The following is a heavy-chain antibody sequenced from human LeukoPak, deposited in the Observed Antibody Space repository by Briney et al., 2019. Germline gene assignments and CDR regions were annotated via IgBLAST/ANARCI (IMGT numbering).Heavy chain of an antibody. CDR3: ARGRVVRGVITNPGTD. V-gene: IGHV1-2*06. CDR1: GYTFTGYY. Sequence: ASVKVSCKASGYTFTGYYIHWVRQAPGQGLEWMGRINPNSGGTNYAQKFQGRVTMTRNTSISTAYMELSSLRSEDTAVYYCARGRVVRGVITNPGTDWGQGTLVTVSS. D-gene: IGHD3-10*01. J-gene: IGHJ4*02. CDR2: INPNSGGT.